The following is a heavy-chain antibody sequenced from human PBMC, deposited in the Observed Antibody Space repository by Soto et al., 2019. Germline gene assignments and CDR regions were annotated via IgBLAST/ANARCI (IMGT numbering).Heavy chain of an antibody. V-gene: IGHV4-34*01. Sequence: QVQLQQWGAGLLKPSETLSLTCAVYGGSFSNYYLSWIRQPPGKGLEWIGEINHSGSTNYNPSLKSRVTISVDTSKNQFSLKLNSVTAADTAVYYCATSPPVAGTDNDYWGQGTLVTVSS. CDR3: ATSPPVAGTDNDY. CDR1: GGSFSNYY. D-gene: IGHD6-19*01. J-gene: IGHJ4*02. CDR2: INHSGST.